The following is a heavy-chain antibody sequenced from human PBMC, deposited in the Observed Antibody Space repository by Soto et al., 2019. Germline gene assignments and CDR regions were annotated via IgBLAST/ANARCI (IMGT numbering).Heavy chain of an antibody. J-gene: IGHJ4*02. CDR3: AKGSIVTTNFFDY. CDR1: GFTFRSYA. D-gene: IGHD5-12*01. CDR2: ISDGGGST. V-gene: IGHV3-23*01. Sequence: PGGSLRLSCAVSGFTFRSYAMSWVRQAPGKGLEWVSAISDGGGSTYYADSVKGRFTVSRDNSKNTLYLQMNSLRAEDMAVYYCAKGSIVTTNFFDYWGQGTLVTVSS.